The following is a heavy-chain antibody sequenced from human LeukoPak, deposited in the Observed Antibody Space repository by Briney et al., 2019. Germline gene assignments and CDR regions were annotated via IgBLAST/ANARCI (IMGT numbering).Heavy chain of an antibody. J-gene: IGHJ6*03. V-gene: IGHV3-15*01. CDR3: AKQAFPYYYYYMDV. CDR2: IKSTRDGGAT. CDR1: GFTFKNAW. Sequence: GGSLRLSCEASGFTFKNAWMIWVRQAPGKGPEWVGRIKSTRDGGATEYAAPVKGRFTISRDNSKNTLYLQMNSLRAEDTAVYYCAKQAFPYYYYYMDVWGKGTTVTVSS.